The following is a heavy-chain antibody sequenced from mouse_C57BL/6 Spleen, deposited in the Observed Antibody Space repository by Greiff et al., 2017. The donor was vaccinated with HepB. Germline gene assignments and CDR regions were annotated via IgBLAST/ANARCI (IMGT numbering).Heavy chain of an antibody. Sequence: VQLKESGGGLVQPGGSLKLSCAASGFTFSDYGMAWVRQAPRKGPEWVAFISNLAYSIYYADTVTGRFTISRENAKNTLYLEMSSLRSEDTAMYYCARRDGNYPYWYFDVWGTGTTVTVSS. CDR3: ARRDGNYPYWYFDV. V-gene: IGHV5-15*01. CDR2: ISNLAYSI. J-gene: IGHJ1*03. CDR1: GFTFSDYG. D-gene: IGHD2-1*01.